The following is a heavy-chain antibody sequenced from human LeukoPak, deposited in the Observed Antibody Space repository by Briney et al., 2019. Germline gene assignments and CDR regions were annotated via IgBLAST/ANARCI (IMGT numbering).Heavy chain of an antibody. Sequence: PEGSLRLSCTASGFPFIEYSMNWVRQVPGKGLEWISYIGIDSGNTKYADSVRGRFTISADKAKNSLYPQMNSLRVEDTAVYYCARDHNYAFDNWGQGTLVSVAS. D-gene: IGHD1-1*01. CDR2: IGIDSGNT. CDR1: GFPFIEYS. J-gene: IGHJ4*02. CDR3: ARDHNYAFDN. V-gene: IGHV3-48*01.